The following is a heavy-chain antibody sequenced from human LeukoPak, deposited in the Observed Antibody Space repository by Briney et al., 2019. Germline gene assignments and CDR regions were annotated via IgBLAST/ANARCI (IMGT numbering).Heavy chain of an antibody. V-gene: IGHV3-23*01. CDR1: GFTFSSYA. CDR3: ARSDGYGLVDI. D-gene: IGHD3-10*01. Sequence: GGSLRLSCAASGFTFSSYAMGWVRQAPGKGLEWVSAISGSGDTYYADSVKGRFTISRDNSKNTLYLQVNSLRAEDTAVYYCARSDGYGLVDIWGQGTMVTVSS. CDR2: ISGSGDT. J-gene: IGHJ3*02.